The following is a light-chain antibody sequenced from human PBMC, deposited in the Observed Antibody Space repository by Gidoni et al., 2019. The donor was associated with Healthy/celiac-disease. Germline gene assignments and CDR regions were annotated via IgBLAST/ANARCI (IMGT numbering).Light chain of an antibody. CDR3: QAWDSSTFYV. CDR2: KDS. V-gene: IGLV3-1*01. CDR1: KLGDKY. J-gene: IGLJ1*01. Sequence: SYELPQPPSVSVSPGQTASITCSGDKLGDKYACWYQQKPGQSPVLVIYKDSKRPSGIPERFSGSNSGNTATLTISGTQAMDEADYYCQAWDSSTFYVFGTGTKVTVL.